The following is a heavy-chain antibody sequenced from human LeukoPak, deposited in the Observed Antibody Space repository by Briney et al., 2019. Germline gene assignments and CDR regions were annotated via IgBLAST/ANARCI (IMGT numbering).Heavy chain of an antibody. CDR1: GGSISSYY. J-gene: IGHJ4*02. D-gene: IGHD1-1*01. CDR2: IYYSGST. CDR3: ARWSGWNDPYYFDY. Sequence: PETLSLTCTVSGGSISSYYWSWIRNPPGEGLEGIGYIYYSGSTNYNPSLKRRVNISVDTSKNQFSLIRSYWNAADTAVYYCARWSGWNDPYYFDYWGQGTLVTVSS. V-gene: IGHV4-59*08.